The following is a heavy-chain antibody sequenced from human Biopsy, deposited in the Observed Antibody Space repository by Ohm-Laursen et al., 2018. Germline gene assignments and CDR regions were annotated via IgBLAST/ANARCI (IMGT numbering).Heavy chain of an antibody. CDR3: ARDRYYGSENYFSHYNMDV. J-gene: IGHJ6*03. CDR2: ISSSSNFI. Sequence: GSLRLSCAASGLTFSRYSMHWVRQAPGKGLEWVSSISSSSNFIYYGDSVKGRFTISRDNSKNTLYLHMNSLRAADTAVYYCARDRYYGSENYFSHYNMDVWGQGTTVTVSS. D-gene: IGHD3-10*01. V-gene: IGHV3-21*01. CDR1: GLTFSRYS.